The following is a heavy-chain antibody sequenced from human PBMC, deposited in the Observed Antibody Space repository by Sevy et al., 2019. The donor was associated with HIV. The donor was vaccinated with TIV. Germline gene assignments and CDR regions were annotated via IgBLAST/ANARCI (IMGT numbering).Heavy chain of an antibody. V-gene: IGHV3-7*01. D-gene: IGHD3-10*01. CDR3: GSGLMRYFDL. Sequence: GGSLRLSCAASEFTLSRYWMSWVRQAPGKGLEWVANINQDGSGKYYVDSVKGRFTISRDNAENSVYLQMNSLRAEDTALYYCGSGLMRYFDLWGRGTLVTVSS. J-gene: IGHJ2*01. CDR2: INQDGSGK. CDR1: EFTLSRYW.